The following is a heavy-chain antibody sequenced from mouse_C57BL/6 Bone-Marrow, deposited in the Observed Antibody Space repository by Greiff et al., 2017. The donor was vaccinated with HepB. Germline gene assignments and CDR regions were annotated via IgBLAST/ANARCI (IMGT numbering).Heavy chain of an antibody. V-gene: IGHV1-54*01. D-gene: IGHD2-2*01. CDR2: INPGSGGT. CDR1: GYAFTNYL. J-gene: IGHJ3*01. Sequence: QVQLQQSGAELVRPGTSVKVSCKASGYAFTNYLIEWVKQRPGQGLEWIGVINPGSGGTNYNEKFKGKATLTADKSSSTAYMQLSSLTSEDSAVYFCGRGGGDDAGLAYWGQGTLVTVSA. CDR3: GRGGGDDAGLAY.